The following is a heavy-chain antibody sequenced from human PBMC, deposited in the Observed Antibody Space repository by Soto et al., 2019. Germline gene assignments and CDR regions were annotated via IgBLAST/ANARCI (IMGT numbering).Heavy chain of an antibody. D-gene: IGHD3-22*01. CDR3: AREWNYYDSSGYYYGPGAFDI. V-gene: IGHV3-30-3*01. J-gene: IGHJ3*02. CDR2: ISYDGSNK. Sequence: GGSLRLSCAASGFTFSSYAMHWVRQAPGKGLEWVAVISYDGSNKYYADSVKGRFTISRDNSKNTLYLQMNSLRAEDTAVYYCAREWNYYDSSGYYYGPGAFDIWGQGTMVTVSS. CDR1: GFTFSSYA.